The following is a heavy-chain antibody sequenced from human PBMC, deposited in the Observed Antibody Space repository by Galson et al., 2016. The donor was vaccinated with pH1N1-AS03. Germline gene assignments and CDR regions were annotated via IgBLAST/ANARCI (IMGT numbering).Heavy chain of an antibody. V-gene: IGHV1-8*01. CDR3: AIKSGGYGSGSSYFDY. CDR2: MNPNSANT. J-gene: IGHJ4*02. CDR1: GYTFTTFD. Sequence: SVKVSCKASGYTFTTFDINWVRLAIGQGLEWMRWMNPNSANTGYAQKFQDRVTMTRNTSISTAYMELSSLRSEDTAVYYCAIKSGGYGSGSSYFDYWGQGTLVTVSS. D-gene: IGHD3-10*01.